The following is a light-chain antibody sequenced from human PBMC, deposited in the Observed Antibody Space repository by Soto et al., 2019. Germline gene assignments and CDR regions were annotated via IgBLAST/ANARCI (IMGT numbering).Light chain of an antibody. Sequence: QAVVTQEPSLTVSPGGTVTLTCGSSTGAVTSGHWPYWFQQKPGQAPRTLIYDTSNKHSSTPARFSGSLXXXXXXXXXXGXXXEDXAXYXCLVTXAGXGRVF. CDR3: LVTXAGXGRV. V-gene: IGLV7-46*01. J-gene: IGLJ3*02. CDR1: TGAVTSGHW. CDR2: DTS.